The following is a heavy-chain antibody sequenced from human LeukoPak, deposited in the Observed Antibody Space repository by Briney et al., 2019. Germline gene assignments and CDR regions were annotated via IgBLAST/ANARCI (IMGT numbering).Heavy chain of an antibody. CDR3: AAYYYGSGSPY. CDR1: GFTFSSYS. J-gene: IGHJ4*02. CDR2: ISSSSSYI. V-gene: IGHV3-21*01. Sequence: EGSLRLSCAASGFTFSSYSMNWVRQAPGKGLEWVSSISSSSSYIYYADSVKGRFTISRDNAKNSLYLQMNSLRAEDTAVYYCAAYYYGSGSPYWGQGTLVTVSS. D-gene: IGHD3-10*01.